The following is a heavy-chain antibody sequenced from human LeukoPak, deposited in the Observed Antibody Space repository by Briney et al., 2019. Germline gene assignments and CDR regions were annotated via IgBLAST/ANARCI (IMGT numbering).Heavy chain of an antibody. J-gene: IGHJ3*02. V-gene: IGHV3-21*01. Sequence: GGSLRLSCAASGFTFSSYSMNWVRQAPGKGLEWVSSISSSSSYIYYADSVKGRFTISRDNAKNSLYLQMNSLRAEDTAVYYCARDGSDIVVVPAANAFDIWGQGTMVTVSS. CDR2: ISSSSSYI. CDR3: ARDGSDIVVVPAANAFDI. D-gene: IGHD2-2*01. CDR1: GFTFSSYS.